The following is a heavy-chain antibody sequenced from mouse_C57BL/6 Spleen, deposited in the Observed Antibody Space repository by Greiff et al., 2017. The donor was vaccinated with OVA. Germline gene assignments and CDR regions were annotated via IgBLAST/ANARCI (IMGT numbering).Heavy chain of an antibody. CDR2: IRSKSNNYAT. CDR1: GFSFNTYA. D-gene: IGHD2-4*01. Sequence: EVKVVESGGGLVQPKGSLKLSCAASGFSFNTYAMNWVRQAPGKGLEWVARIRSKSNNYATYYADSVKDRFTISRDDSESMLYLQMNNLKTEDTAMYYGVRHWGITGYFDVWGTGTTVTVSS. CDR3: VRHWGITGYFDV. V-gene: IGHV10-1*01. J-gene: IGHJ1*03.